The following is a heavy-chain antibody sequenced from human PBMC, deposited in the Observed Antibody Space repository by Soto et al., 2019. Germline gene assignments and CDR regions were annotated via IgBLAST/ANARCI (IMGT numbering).Heavy chain of an antibody. J-gene: IGHJ3*02. CDR3: AVHGDYDAFDI. Sequence: GGPLRVSCAAAGCTFGSFGRHWVRQAQGKGLVWVSRISPDGSRTSYADSVKGRFTISRDNAKNTLSLQVNSLRVDDTAVYYCAVHGDYDAFDIWGQGTMVTVSS. D-gene: IGHD4-17*01. CDR1: GCTFGSFG. CDR2: ISPDGSRT. V-gene: IGHV3-74*01.